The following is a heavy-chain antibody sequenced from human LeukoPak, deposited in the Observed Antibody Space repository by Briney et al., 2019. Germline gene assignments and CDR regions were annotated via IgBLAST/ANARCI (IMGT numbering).Heavy chain of an antibody. V-gene: IGHV3-74*01. J-gene: IGHJ6*03. CDR2: INSDGSTT. CDR1: GFTFSSYL. Sequence: GALRLSCAASGFTFSSYLMHWVRQAPGKGLGWVSRINSDGSTTVYADSVKGRFTISRDNAKNTLYLQMNSLRAEDTAVYYCARGPRYYYYMDVWGKGTTVTVSS. CDR3: ARGPRYYYYMDV.